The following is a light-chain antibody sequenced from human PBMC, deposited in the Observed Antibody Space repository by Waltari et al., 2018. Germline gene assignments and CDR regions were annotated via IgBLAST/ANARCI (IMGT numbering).Light chain of an antibody. J-gene: IGKJ4*01. V-gene: IGKV3-11*01. Sequence: EIVLTQSPATLSLSPGERATLSCRARQSVSKFLAWYQHKPGQAPRLLIYDASNTATGIPARFSGSGSGTDFTLTITSLEPEDFAVYYCQQRANWPLTFGGGTKVE. CDR3: QQRANWPLT. CDR2: DAS. CDR1: QSVSKF.